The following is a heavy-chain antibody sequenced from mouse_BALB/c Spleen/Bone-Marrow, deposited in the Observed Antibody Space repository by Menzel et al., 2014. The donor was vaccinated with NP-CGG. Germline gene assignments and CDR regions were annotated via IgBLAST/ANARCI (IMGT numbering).Heavy chain of an antibody. Sequence: EVQRVESGGGLVQPGGSLRLSCATSGFTFTDYYMSWVRQPPGKALEWLGFIRNKANGYTTEYSASVKARFTISRDNSQSILYLQMNTLRAEDSATYYCARDMGLLRFDYWGQGTTLTVSS. D-gene: IGHD1-1*01. V-gene: IGHV7-3*02. CDR2: IRNKANGYTT. J-gene: IGHJ2*01. CDR1: GFTFTDYY. CDR3: ARDMGLLRFDY.